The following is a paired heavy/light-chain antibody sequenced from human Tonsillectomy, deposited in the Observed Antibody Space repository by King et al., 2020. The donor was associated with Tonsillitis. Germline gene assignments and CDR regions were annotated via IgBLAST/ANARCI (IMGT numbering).Heavy chain of an antibody. D-gene: IGHD3-22*01. J-gene: IGHJ2*01. Sequence: QVQLVESGGGVVQPGRSLRLSCAASGFTFSDYGMYWVRQAPGKGLEWVAAIWHDGSNKYYADSVKGRFTISRDNSKNTLFLQMNSLRAEDTAVYYCAREGDYYDSSGYTRQLDLWGRGTLVTVSS. CDR3: AREGDYYDSSGYTRQLDL. CDR2: IWHDGSNK. V-gene: IGHV3-33*01. CDR1: GFTFSDYG.
Light chain of an antibody. Sequence: DIQMTQSPSSLSASVGDRVTITCRASQSISSYLNWYQQKEGKAPKLLIYAASSLQSGVPSRFSGRGSGTDFTLTISSLQPEDFATYYCQQSYTTLFTFGPGTKVDIK. CDR3: QQSYTTLFT. CDR2: AAS. CDR1: QSISSY. V-gene: IGKV1-39*01. J-gene: IGKJ3*01.